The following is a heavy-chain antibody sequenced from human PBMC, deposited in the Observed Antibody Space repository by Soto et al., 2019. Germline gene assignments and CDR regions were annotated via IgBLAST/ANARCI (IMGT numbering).Heavy chain of an antibody. CDR2: ISYDGSNK. CDR3: ARDPCIGTSCADNYYYYYGMDV. Sequence: GGFLRLSCAASGFTFSISAMKWVFPAQGKGLEWVAVISYDGSNKYYADSVKGRFTISRDNSKNTLYLQMNSLRAEDTAVYYCARDPCIGTSCADNYYYYYGMDVWGQGTTVTVSS. D-gene: IGHD2-2*01. J-gene: IGHJ6*02. V-gene: IGHV3-30-3*01. CDR1: GFTFSISA.